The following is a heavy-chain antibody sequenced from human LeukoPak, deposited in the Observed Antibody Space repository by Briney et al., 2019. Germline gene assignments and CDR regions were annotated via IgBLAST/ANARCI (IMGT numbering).Heavy chain of an antibody. CDR3: ARGGVNYGFDC. V-gene: IGHV3-48*01. CDR2: ITSSSSTI. CDR1: GFTFSSYT. J-gene: IGHJ4*02. D-gene: IGHD3-10*01. Sequence: GGSLRLSCAASGFTFSSYTMNWVRQAPGKGLEWDSFITSSSSTIYYADSVKGRFTISRDNAKNSLFLQMNSLRTEDTAVYYCARGGVNYGFDCWGQGTLVTVSS.